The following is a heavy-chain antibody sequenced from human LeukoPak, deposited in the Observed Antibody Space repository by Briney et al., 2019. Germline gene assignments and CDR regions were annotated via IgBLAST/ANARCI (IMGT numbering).Heavy chain of an antibody. CDR2: SYTSGST. D-gene: IGHD3-3*01. J-gene: IGHJ3*02. CDR3: ARRFLEWPTGAFDI. V-gene: IGHV4-61*02. CDR1: GGSISSGSYY. Sequence: SQTLSLTCTVSGGSISSGSYYWSWIRQPAGKGLEWIGRSYTSGSTNYNPSLKSRVTISVDTSKNQFSLKLSSVTAADTAVYYCARRFLEWPTGAFDIWGQGTMVTVSS.